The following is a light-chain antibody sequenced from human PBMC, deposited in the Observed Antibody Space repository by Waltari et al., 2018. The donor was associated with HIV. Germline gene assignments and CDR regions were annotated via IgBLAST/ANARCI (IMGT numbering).Light chain of an antibody. Sequence: QSALTQPPSASGSPGQSVTISCTGTSSDIGAYNYVAWYQQYPVKAPKLMIYDVTKRPSGVPDRFSGSKSGNTASLTVSGLQAEDEADYYCASHAGSKDVFGGGTKLTVL. CDR1: SSDIGAYNY. V-gene: IGLV2-8*01. CDR2: DVT. J-gene: IGLJ2*01. CDR3: ASHAGSKDV.